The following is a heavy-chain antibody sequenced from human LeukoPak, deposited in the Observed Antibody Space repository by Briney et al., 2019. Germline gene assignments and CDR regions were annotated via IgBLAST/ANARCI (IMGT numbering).Heavy chain of an antibody. CDR1: GYSFTSYW. Sequence: NLGESLKISCKGSGYSFTSYWIGWVRQMPGKGLEWMGIIYPGDSDTRYSPSFQGQVTISADKSISTAYLQWSSLKASDTAVYYCARYSGSYLITYYYYYYMDVWGKGTTVTVSS. D-gene: IGHD1-26*01. V-gene: IGHV5-51*01. CDR3: ARYSGSYLITYYYYYYMDV. CDR2: IYPGDSDT. J-gene: IGHJ6*03.